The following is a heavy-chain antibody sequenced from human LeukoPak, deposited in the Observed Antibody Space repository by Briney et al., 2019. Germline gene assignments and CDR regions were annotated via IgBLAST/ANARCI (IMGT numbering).Heavy chain of an antibody. J-gene: IGHJ3*02. CDR2: INSDGSST. CDR1: GFTFSSYW. Sequence: PGGSLRPSCAASGFTFSSYWMHWVRQAPGKGLVWVSRINSDGSSTSYADSVKGRFTISRDNAKNTLYLQMNSLRAEDTAVYYCARVTKLFGTSDAFDIWGQGTMVTVSS. V-gene: IGHV3-74*01. CDR3: ARVTKLFGTSDAFDI. D-gene: IGHD3-10*01.